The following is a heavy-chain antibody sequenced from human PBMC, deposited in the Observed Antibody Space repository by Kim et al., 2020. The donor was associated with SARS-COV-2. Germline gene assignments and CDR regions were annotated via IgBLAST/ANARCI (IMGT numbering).Heavy chain of an antibody. J-gene: IGHJ4*02. Sequence: ASVKVSCKASGYTFTNYGITWVRQAPGQGLEWMGWISAYNGNANYAQKLQGRVTMTTDTSTTTAYMELRSLTSDDTALYYCARGGKGSPTAHTYWGQGTLVTVSS. CDR3: ARGGKGSPTAHTY. CDR2: ISAYNGNA. V-gene: IGHV1-18*01. D-gene: IGHD2-21*02. CDR1: GYTFTNYG.